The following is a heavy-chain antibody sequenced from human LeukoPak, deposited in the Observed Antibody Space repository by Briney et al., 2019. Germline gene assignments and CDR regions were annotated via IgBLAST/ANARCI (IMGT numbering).Heavy chain of an antibody. Sequence: PSETLSLTCIVSGGSISSGNYYWSWIRQPPGKGLEWIGYIYYSGSTNYNPSLKSRVTISVDTSKNQFSLKLSSVTAADTAVYYCARWRSGGSCYGCGFDYWGQGTLVTVSS. V-gene: IGHV4-61*01. D-gene: IGHD2-15*01. CDR1: GGSISSGNYY. CDR3: ARWRSGGSCYGCGFDY. J-gene: IGHJ4*02. CDR2: IYYSGST.